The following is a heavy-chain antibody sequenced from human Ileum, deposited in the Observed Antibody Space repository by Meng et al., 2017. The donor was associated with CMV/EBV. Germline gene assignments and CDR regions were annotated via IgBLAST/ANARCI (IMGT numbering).Heavy chain of an antibody. D-gene: IGHD6-19*01. CDR1: GGTFSSYT. V-gene: IGHV1-69*02. J-gene: IGHJ6*02. CDR2: ITPILAIA. CDR3: ARAVGGSYYFYGMDV. Sequence: SVKVSCKASGGTFSSYTVHWVRQAPGQGLEWMGRITPILAIANYAQKFQGRVTITADKSTSTAYVELSSLRSEDTAVYYCARAVGGSYYFYGMDVWGQGTTVTVSS.